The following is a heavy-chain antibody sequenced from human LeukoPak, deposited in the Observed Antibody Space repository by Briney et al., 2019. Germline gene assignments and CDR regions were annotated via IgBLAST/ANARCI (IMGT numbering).Heavy chain of an antibody. CDR1: GFTFSSYA. D-gene: IGHD3-22*01. V-gene: IGHV3-23*01. Sequence: GGSLRLFCAASGFTFSSYAMSWVRQAPGKGLEWVSGISGSGGSTFYPDSVKGRFTISRDNSKNTLYMQMNSLRAEDTAVYYCAKDSPLSYYDSSGYYLFDYWGQGTLVTVSS. J-gene: IGHJ4*02. CDR2: ISGSGGST. CDR3: AKDSPLSYYDSSGYYLFDY.